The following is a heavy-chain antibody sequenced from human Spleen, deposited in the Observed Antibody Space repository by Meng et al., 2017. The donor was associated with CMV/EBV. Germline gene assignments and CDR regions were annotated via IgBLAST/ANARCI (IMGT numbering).Heavy chain of an antibody. J-gene: IGHJ6*02. CDR1: GYSFNTYW. CDR3: ARQIAAGVYGMDV. D-gene: IGHD6-13*01. CDR2: IYPGDSDT. Sequence: GGSLRLSCEGSGYSFNTYWIGWVRQMPGKGLEWMGIIYPGDSDTRYSPSFQGQVSISADKSTRTAYLQWSSLKASDTAMYYCARQIAAGVYGMDVWGQGTTVTVSS. V-gene: IGHV5-51*01.